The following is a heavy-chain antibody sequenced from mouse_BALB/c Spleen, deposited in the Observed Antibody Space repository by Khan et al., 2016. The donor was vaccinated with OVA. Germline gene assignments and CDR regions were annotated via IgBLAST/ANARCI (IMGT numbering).Heavy chain of an antibody. CDR2: INPSNGNT. D-gene: IGHD2-14*01. CDR3: VRDGAYQRNDGWVAY. Sequence: QVQLKQSGAELVRPGASVKMSCKASGYTFTSYTIHWIKLRHGKGLEWIGYINPSNGNTNYNQKFKDKATLTADKSSTTAYMELSSLTSEDSALYNCVRDGAYQRNDGWVAYWGQGTLVTVSA. V-gene: IGHV1-4*01. CDR1: GYTFTSYT. J-gene: IGHJ3*01.